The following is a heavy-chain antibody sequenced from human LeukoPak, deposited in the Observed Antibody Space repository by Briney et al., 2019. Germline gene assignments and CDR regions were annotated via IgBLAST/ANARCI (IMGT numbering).Heavy chain of an antibody. D-gene: IGHD2-21*02. CDR3: VKDPLAYCGGDCYRGYYFDY. V-gene: IGHV3-23*01. CDR1: GFTFSSYA. Sequence: PGGSLRLSCAASGFTFSSYAMSWVRQAPGKGLEWVSAISGSGGSTYYADSVKGRFTISRDNSKNTLYLQMNSLRAEDTAVYYCVKDPLAYCGGDCYRGYYFDYWGQGTLVTVSS. J-gene: IGHJ4*02. CDR2: ISGSGGST.